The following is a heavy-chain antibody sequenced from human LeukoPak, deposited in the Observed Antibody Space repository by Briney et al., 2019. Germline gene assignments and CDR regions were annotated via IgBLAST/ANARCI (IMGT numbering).Heavy chain of an antibody. V-gene: IGHV4-61*02. CDR1: GDSISSGSFY. CDR2: VSSSGRT. Sequence: SETLSLTCTVSGDSISSGSFYWSWIRQAAGKGLEWIGRVSSSGRTTYNPSLKSRLTISITTSKNQFSLKLSSVTAADTAVYYCARARAFDIWGQGTMVTVSS. J-gene: IGHJ3*02. CDR3: ARARAFDI.